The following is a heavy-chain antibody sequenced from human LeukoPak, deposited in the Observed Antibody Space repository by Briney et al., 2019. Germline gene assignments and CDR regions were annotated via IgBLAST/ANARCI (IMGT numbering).Heavy chain of an antibody. V-gene: IGHV3-33*01. J-gene: IGHJ4*02. CDR2: IWYDGSNK. Sequence: GGSLRLSCAASGFTFSSYGMHWVRQAPGKGLEWVAVIWYDGSNKYYADSVKGRFTISRDNSKNTLYLQMNSLRAEDTAVYYCARELGYFSGGSCYGPRYFDYWGQGTLVTVSS. D-gene: IGHD2-15*01. CDR3: ARELGYFSGGSCYGPRYFDY. CDR1: GFTFSSYG.